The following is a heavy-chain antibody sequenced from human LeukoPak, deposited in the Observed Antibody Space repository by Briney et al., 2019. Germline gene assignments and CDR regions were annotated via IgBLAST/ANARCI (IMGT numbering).Heavy chain of an antibody. Sequence: PSQTLSLTCTVSGGSISSGSYYWSWIRQPPGKGLEWIGYIYYSGSTNYNPSLKSRVTISVDTSKNQFSLKLSSVTAADTAVYYCAREGTQYYYGSGTNWFDPWGQGTLVTVSS. CDR2: IYYSGST. V-gene: IGHV4-61*01. J-gene: IGHJ5*02. D-gene: IGHD3-10*01. CDR3: AREGTQYYYGSGTNWFDP. CDR1: GGSISSGSYY.